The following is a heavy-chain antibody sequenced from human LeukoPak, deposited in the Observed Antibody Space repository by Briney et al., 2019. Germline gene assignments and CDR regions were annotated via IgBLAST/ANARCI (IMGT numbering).Heavy chain of an antibody. Sequence: GGSLRLSCAAFGFTFSSYGMHWVRQTPGKGLEWVAFIRHDGSYQQYADSVKGRFTVSRDNSKDTVYLQMNSPRTEDTAVYYCAKNRDSSDYPRDFDFWGQGTLVTVSS. CDR1: GFTFSSYG. V-gene: IGHV3-30*02. J-gene: IGHJ4*02. D-gene: IGHD3-22*01. CDR3: AKNRDSSDYPRDFDF. CDR2: IRHDGSYQ.